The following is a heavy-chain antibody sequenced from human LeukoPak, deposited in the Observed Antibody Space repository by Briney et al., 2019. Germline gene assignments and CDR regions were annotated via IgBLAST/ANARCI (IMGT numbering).Heavy chain of an antibody. Sequence: SGGSLRLSCAASGFTFSSYWMHWVRQAPGKGLVWVSRINSDGSSTIYADSVKGRFTISRDNAKNTLYLQMNSLRAEDTAVYYCARGHITMVQGVIITSYYFDYWGQGTLVTVSS. D-gene: IGHD3-10*01. V-gene: IGHV3-74*01. CDR1: GFTFSSYW. CDR3: ARGHITMVQGVIITSYYFDY. CDR2: INSDGSST. J-gene: IGHJ4*02.